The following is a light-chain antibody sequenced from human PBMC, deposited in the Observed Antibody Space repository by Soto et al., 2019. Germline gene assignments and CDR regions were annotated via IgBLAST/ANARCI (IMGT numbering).Light chain of an antibody. CDR3: QQYNTYPYT. CDR1: QGVNNY. Sequence: DIQMTQSPSSLSASVGDRVTITCRASQGVNNYLAWFQQHPGKAPKSLIFAASNLQSGVPSRFSGSGSGADFTLTISGLQPEDSATYDCQQYNTYPYTFRQGTKLDIK. V-gene: IGKV1-16*01. J-gene: IGKJ2*01. CDR2: AAS.